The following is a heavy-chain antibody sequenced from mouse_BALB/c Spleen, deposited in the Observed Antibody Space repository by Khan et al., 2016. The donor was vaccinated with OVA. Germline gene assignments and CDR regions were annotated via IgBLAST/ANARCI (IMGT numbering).Heavy chain of an antibody. CDR3: ARRTTGYTMDY. CDR2: INPRSGYT. J-gene: IGHJ4*01. V-gene: IGHV1-4*01. D-gene: IGHD2-14*01. Sequence: QVRLQQSGAELARPGASVRMSCKASGYTFTSNTMHWVKQRPGQGLEWIGYINPRSGYTNYNQNFKDKATLTADKSSSTAYMQLSSLTSEDSAVYYCARRTTGYTMDYWGQGTSGTVSS. CDR1: GYTFTSNT.